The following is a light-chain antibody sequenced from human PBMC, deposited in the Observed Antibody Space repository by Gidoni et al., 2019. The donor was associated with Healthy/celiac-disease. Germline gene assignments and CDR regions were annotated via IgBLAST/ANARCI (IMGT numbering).Light chain of an antibody. V-gene: IGLV3-25*03. J-gene: IGLJ3*02. Sequence: SYELTPPPAVSVSPGQTARITCSGDALPKQYAYWYQQKPGQAPVLVIYKDSERPSGIPERFSGSSSGTTVTLTISGVQAEDEADYYCQSADSSGTSWVFGGGTKLIVL. CDR1: ALPKQY. CDR2: KDS. CDR3: QSADSSGTSWV.